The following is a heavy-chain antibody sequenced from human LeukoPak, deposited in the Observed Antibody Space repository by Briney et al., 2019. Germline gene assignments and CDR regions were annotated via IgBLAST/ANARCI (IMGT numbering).Heavy chain of an antibody. V-gene: IGHV1-2*02. D-gene: IGHD3-16*02. Sequence: ASVKVSCKASGYTLTNYGISWVRQAPGQGLEWMGWINPNSGGTNYAQKFQGRVTMTRDTSISTAYMELSRLRSDDTAVYYCARVGRTLLRLGELSLLYWGQGTLVTVSS. CDR2: INPNSGGT. CDR3: ARVGRTLLRLGELSLLY. J-gene: IGHJ4*02. CDR1: GYTLTNYG.